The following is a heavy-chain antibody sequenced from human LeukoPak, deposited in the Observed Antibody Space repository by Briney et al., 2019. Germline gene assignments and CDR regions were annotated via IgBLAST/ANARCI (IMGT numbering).Heavy chain of an antibody. J-gene: IGHJ3*02. V-gene: IGHV3-7*01. D-gene: IGHD3-22*01. Sequence: PGGSLKLSCSASGFTFGTYWMALVRQAPGKGLEWVAIIKQDGSEKKSVDSVKGRFTISRDNAKNSLYLQMNSLRAEDTAVYYCARDPGRGYDIWGQGTMVTVSS. CDR3: ARDPGRGYDI. CDR2: IKQDGSEK. CDR1: GFTFGTYW.